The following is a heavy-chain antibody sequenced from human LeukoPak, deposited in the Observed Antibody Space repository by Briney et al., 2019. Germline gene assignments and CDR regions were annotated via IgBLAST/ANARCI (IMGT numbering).Heavy chain of an antibody. CDR2: IYYSGST. V-gene: IGHV4-59*01. J-gene: IGHJ4*02. D-gene: IGHD2-15*01. CDR3: ARSHCSGGSCYRNYYFDY. CDR1: GGSISSYY. Sequence: SETLSLTCTVSGGSISSYYWSWIRQPPGKGLEWIGYIYYSGSTNYNPSLKSRVTISVDTSKNQFSLKLSSVTAADTAVYYCARSHCSGGSCYRNYYFDYWGQGTLVTASS.